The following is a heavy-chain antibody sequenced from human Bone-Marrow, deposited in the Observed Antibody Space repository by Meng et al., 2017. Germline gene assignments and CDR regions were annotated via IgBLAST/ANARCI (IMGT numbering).Heavy chain of an antibody. V-gene: IGHV1-2*02. CDR3: ASFGELLYAFDI. CDR1: GYTFSAYY. J-gene: IGHJ3*02. Sequence: ASVKVSCKASGYTFSAYYMYWVRQAPGQGLEWMGWINPKSGGTNYAQKFQGRVTMTRDTSTSTVYMELSSLRSEDTAVYYCASFGELLYAFDIWGQGTMVTVSS. CDR2: INPKSGGT. D-gene: IGHD3-10*01.